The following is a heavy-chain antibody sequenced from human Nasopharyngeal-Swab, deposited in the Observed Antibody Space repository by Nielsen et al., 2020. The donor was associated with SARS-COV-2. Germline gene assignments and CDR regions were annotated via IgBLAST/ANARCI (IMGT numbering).Heavy chain of an antibody. CDR3: ARRVVAGTGTPYYYYYYYMDV. Sequence: SETLSPTCAVYGGSFSSYYWGWIRQPPGKGLEWIGSIYYSGSTYYNPSLKSRVTISVDTSKNQFSLKLSSVTAADTAVYYCARRVVAGTGTPYYYYYYYMDVWGKGTTVTVSS. D-gene: IGHD6-19*01. CDR1: GGSFSSYY. CDR2: IYYSGST. J-gene: IGHJ6*03. V-gene: IGHV4-39*01.